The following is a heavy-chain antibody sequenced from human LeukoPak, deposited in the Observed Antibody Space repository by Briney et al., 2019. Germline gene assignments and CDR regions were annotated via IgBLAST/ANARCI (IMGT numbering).Heavy chain of an antibody. CDR2: IYYSGST. CDR3: ARAPVGPASFNSDYFDY. CDR1: GGSISSGGYY. V-gene: IGHV4-31*03. D-gene: IGHD2-2*01. Sequence: SQTLSLTCTVSGGSISSGGYYWSWIRQHPGTGLEWIGYIYYSGSTYYNPSLKSRVTISVDTSKNQFSLKLSSVTAADTAVYYCARAPVGPASFNSDYFDYWGQGTLVTVSS. J-gene: IGHJ4*02.